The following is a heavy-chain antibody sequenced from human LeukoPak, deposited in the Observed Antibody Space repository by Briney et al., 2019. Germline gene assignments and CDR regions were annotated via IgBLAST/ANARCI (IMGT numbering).Heavy chain of an antibody. V-gene: IGHV3-7*01. CDR1: GFTFSSYW. J-gene: IGHJ4*02. CDR3: ARVQYYYDSSGTIYYFDY. CDR2: RKQDGSEK. D-gene: IGHD3-22*01. Sequence: GGSLRLSCAASGFTFSSYWMSWVRQAPGPGLEGVSNRKQDGSEKYYVDSVKGRFTISRDNAKNSLYLQMNSLRAEDTAVYYRARVQYYYDSSGTIYYFDYWGQGTLVAVSS.